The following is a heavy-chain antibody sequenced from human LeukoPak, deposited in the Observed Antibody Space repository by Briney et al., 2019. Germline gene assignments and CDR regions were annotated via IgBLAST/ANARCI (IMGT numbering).Heavy chain of an antibody. CDR2: ISGSGSST. CDR1: GFTFSSYA. Sequence: VQPGGSLRLSCAASGFTFSSYAMSWVRQAPGRGLEWFSAISGSGSSTHYADSVKGRFTISRDNSKNTLYLQMNSLRAEDTAVYYCAKDPRGYCSSTSCGNYWGQGTLVTVSS. J-gene: IGHJ4*02. D-gene: IGHD2-2*01. V-gene: IGHV3-23*01. CDR3: AKDPRGYCSSTSCGNY.